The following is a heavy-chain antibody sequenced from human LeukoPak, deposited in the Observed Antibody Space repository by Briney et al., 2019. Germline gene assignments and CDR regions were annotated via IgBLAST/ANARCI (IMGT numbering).Heavy chain of an antibody. D-gene: IGHD6-6*01. Sequence: SGTLSLTCTVSGGSISSGGYYWSWIRQHPGKGLEWSGYIYYSGSTYYNPSLKSRVTISVDTSKNQFSLKLSSVTAADTAVYYCARAEYSSSPFVYWGQGTLVTVSS. CDR2: IYYSGST. V-gene: IGHV4-31*03. CDR1: GGSISSGGYY. CDR3: ARAEYSSSPFVY. J-gene: IGHJ4*02.